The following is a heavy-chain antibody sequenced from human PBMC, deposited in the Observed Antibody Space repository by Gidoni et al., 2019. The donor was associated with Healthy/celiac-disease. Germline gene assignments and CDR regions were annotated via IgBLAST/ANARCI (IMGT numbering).Heavy chain of an antibody. CDR2: ISSSSSYI. Sequence: EVQLVESGGGLVKPGGSLRLSCAASGFTFSSYSMNWVRQAPGKGLEWVSSISSSSSYIYYADSVKGRFTISRDNAKNSLYLQMNSLRAEDTAVYYCASSGPSMYDYWGQGTLVTVSS. CDR1: GFTFSSYS. CDR3: ASSGPSMYDY. D-gene: IGHD2-15*01. J-gene: IGHJ4*02. V-gene: IGHV3-21*01.